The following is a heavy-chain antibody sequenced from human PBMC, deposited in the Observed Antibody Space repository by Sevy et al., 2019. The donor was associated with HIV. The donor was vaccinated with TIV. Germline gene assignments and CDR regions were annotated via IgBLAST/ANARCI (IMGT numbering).Heavy chain of an antibody. CDR3: ARGVTRRYYYGMDV. CDR2: ISYDGSNK. V-gene: IGHV3-30-3*01. J-gene: IGHJ6*02. CDR1: GFTFSSYA. D-gene: IGHD4-17*01. Sequence: GGSLRLSCAASGFTFSSYAMHWVRQAPGKGLEWVAVISYDGSNKYYADSVKGRFTISRDNSKNTLYLQMNSLRAEDTAVYYCARGVTRRYYYGMDVWGQGTMVTVSS.